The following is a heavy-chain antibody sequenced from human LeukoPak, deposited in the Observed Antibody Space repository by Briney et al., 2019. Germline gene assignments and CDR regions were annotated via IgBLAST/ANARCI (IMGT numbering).Heavy chain of an antibody. D-gene: IGHD1-20*01. Sequence: PSETLSLTCTVSGGSISSSRHYWGWIRQSPEKGLELIAHIYYTGITYFNPSLKSRVTVSVDTSNNQFSLRLSSVTAADTAVYFCARHGGRYNWSPSDWGQGTLVTVSS. CDR1: GGSISSSRHY. J-gene: IGHJ4*02. CDR3: ARHGGRYNWSPSD. CDR2: IYYTGIT. V-gene: IGHV4-39*01.